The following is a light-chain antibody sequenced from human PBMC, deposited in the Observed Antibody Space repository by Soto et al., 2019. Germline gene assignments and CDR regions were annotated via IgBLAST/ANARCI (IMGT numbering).Light chain of an antibody. Sequence: QSALTQPASVSGSPGQSITISCTGTSSDVGSYNLVSWYQQHPGKAPKPMIYEGSKRPSGVSNRFSGSKSGNTASLTISGLQAEDEADYYCCSYAGSRVVFGGGTKVTVL. J-gene: IGLJ3*02. CDR3: CSYAGSRVV. CDR1: SSDVGSYNL. V-gene: IGLV2-23*01. CDR2: EGS.